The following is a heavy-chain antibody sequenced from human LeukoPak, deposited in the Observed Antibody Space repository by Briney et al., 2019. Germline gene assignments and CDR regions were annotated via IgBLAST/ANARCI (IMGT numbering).Heavy chain of an antibody. J-gene: IGHJ3*02. D-gene: IGHD6-19*01. Sequence: SETLSLTCTVSGGSISSYYWSWIRQPPGRGLEWIGYIYYSGSTNYNPSLKSRVTISVDTSKNQFSLKLSSVTAADTAMYYCARDHSSGWYRGAFDIWGQGTRLTVSS. CDR1: GGSISSYY. CDR2: IYYSGST. V-gene: IGHV4-59*01. CDR3: ARDHSSGWYRGAFDI.